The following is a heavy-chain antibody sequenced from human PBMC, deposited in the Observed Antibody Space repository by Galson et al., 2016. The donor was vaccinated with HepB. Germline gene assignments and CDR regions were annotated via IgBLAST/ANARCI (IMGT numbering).Heavy chain of an antibody. V-gene: IGHV4-34*01. J-gene: IGHJ3*02. CDR3: TRGKWEIRPSDI. CDR1: GGSLRGYY. D-gene: IGHD1-26*01. Sequence: SETLSLTCAVYGGSLRGYYWSYIRQPPGKGLGWIGEINYTGNTNYNPSLKSRVTISRDTSKNQFSLKLSSVTAADTAVYYCTRGKWEIRPSDIWGQGTMVTVSS. CDR2: INYTGNT.